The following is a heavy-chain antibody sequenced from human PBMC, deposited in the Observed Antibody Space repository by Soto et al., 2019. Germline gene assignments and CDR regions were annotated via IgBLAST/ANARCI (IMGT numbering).Heavy chain of an antibody. J-gene: IGHJ3*02. CDR1: GFTFVTYT. D-gene: IGHD1-1*01. Sequence: EVQLLESGGGLVQPGGSLRLSCAASGFTFVTYTMSWVRQVPGKGLEWVSAITGSGGGTYYADSVKGRFTISRDNSKNTLYLQMNCLRAADTAVYYCAKSGGGGGAFDIWGHGTMVTVSS. V-gene: IGHV3-23*01. CDR2: ITGSGGGT. CDR3: AKSGGGGGAFDI.